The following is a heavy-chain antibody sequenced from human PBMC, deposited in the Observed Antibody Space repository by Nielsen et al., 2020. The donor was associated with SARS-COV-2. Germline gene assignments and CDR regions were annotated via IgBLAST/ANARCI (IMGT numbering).Heavy chain of an antibody. Sequence: SVKVSCKASGGTFSSYAISWVRQAPGQGLEWMGGIIPIFGTANYAQKFQGRVTITADESTSTAYMELSSLRSEDTAVYYCARAGIEARRGYYYYYMDVWGKGTTVTVSS. CDR2: IIPIFGTA. CDR1: GGTFSSYA. J-gene: IGHJ6*03. V-gene: IGHV1-69*13. D-gene: IGHD6-6*01. CDR3: ARAGIEARRGYYYYYMDV.